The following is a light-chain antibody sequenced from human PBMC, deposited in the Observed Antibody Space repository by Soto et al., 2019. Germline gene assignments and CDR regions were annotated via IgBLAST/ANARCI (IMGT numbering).Light chain of an antibody. Sequence: QSALTQPASVSGSPGQSITISCTGTSSDVGGYNYVSWYQQHPGKAPKLMIYDVSHRPSGVSNRFSGSKSGNTASLTISGLQAEDEADYYCSSYTSSSTLVFGGGTKVPV. V-gene: IGLV2-14*01. CDR3: SSYTSSSTLV. CDR1: SSDVGGYNY. J-gene: IGLJ2*01. CDR2: DVS.